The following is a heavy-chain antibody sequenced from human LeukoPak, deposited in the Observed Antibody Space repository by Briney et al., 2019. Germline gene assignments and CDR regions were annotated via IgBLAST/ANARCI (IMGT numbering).Heavy chain of an antibody. J-gene: IGHJ6*03. CDR1: GGSINTANYY. CDR3: ARQRADYYYYYVDV. Sequence: PSETLSLTCTVSGGSINTANYYWGWFRQPPGKGLEWIGSIYYSETTYDNPSLKSRVTISIETSKNQFSPRLSSVTASDTAVYYCARQRADYYYYYVDVWGEGTTVAVS. CDR2: IYYSETT. V-gene: IGHV4-39*01.